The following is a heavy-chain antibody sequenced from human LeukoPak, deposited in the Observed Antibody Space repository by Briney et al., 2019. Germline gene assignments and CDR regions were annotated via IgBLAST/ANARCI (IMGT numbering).Heavy chain of an antibody. CDR2: IKQDESEK. Sequence: GGSLRLSCAASGFIFKNYWMSWVRQAPGKGLEWVPDIKQDESEKYYVDSVEGRFTISRDNAKSLLYLQMNSLRVEDTAVYYCARARYVSGSFYFDYWGQGTLVTVSS. CDR3: ARARYVSGSFYFDY. CDR1: GFIFKNYW. D-gene: IGHD3-16*01. V-gene: IGHV3-7*03. J-gene: IGHJ4*02.